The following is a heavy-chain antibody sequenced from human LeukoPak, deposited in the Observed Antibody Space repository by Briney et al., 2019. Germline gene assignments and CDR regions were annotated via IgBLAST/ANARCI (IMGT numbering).Heavy chain of an antibody. D-gene: IGHD2-15*01. CDR1: GFTFSSYW. CDR3: ARGGRYCSGAYCFPRAYAMDV. CDR2: IKQDGSEK. J-gene: IGHJ6*02. V-gene: IGHV3-7*01. Sequence: GGSLRLSCAASGFTFSSYWMSWVRQAPGKGLEWVANIKQDGSEKNYVDSVKGRFTISTDNAWNSLYLQMNSLRAEDTAVYYCARGGRYCSGAYCFPRAYAMDVWGQGTTVTVSS.